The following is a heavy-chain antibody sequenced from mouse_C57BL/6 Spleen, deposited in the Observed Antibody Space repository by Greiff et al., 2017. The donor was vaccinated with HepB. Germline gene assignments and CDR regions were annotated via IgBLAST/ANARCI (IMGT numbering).Heavy chain of an antibody. J-gene: IGHJ3*01. CDR3: VRRSFAY. V-gene: IGHV10-1*01. CDR2: IRSKSNNYAT. Sequence: EVNVVESGGGLVQPKGSLKLSCAASGFSFNTYAMNWVRQAPGKGLEWVARIRSKSNNYATYYADSVKDRFTISRDDSESMLYLQMNNLKTEDTAMYYCVRRSFAYWGQGTLVTVSA. CDR1: GFSFNTYA.